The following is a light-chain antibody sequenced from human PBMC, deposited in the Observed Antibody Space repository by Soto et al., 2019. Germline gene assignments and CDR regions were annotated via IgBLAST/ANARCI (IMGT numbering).Light chain of an antibody. CDR2: KAS. V-gene: IGKV1-5*03. CDR3: QQSHFYWT. Sequence: DMQMTQSPSTLPASVGDRVTITCRASQTIGDWLAWYQQKPGKVPKLLIYKASTLEGGVPSRFSGSGSGTEFILTISSLQPDDFATYYCQQSHFYWTFGQGTKVEIK. J-gene: IGKJ1*01. CDR1: QTIGDW.